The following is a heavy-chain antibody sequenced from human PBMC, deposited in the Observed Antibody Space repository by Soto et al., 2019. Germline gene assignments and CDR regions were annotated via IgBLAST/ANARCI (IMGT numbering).Heavy chain of an antibody. V-gene: IGHV3-30-3*01. CDR3: ARGECRCGSCYSAY. CDR1: GFTFSVFA. J-gene: IGHJ4*02. Sequence: QVQLVESGGGVVQPGRSLRLSCAASGFTFSVFAMHWVRHAPGKGLEWVAVISYDGSNEYFADSVKGRFTISRDNSKNTLYLQMNSLRAENTAVYYCARGECRCGSCYSAYCGQGTLVTVSS. D-gene: IGHD2-15*01. CDR2: ISYDGSNE.